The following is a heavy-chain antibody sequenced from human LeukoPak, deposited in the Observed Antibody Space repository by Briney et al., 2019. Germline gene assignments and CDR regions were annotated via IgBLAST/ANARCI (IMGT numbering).Heavy chain of an antibody. CDR3: ANEIRPNDY. V-gene: IGHV3-23*01. CDR1: GFTFSSYW. D-gene: IGHD4-17*01. J-gene: IGHJ4*02. Sequence: SGGSLRLSCAASGFTFSSYWMNWARQAPGKGLEWVSAISISGSKTYYADSVKGRFTISRDNSKNTLYLQMNSLRAEDTAVYYCANEIRPNDYWGQGTQVTVSS. CDR2: ISISGSKT.